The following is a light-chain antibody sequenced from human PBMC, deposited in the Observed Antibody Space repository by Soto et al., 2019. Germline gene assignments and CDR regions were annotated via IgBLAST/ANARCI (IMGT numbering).Light chain of an antibody. CDR3: QQLNRYPLT. J-gene: IGKJ4*01. Sequence: DIQMTQSPSTLSGSVGDRVTITCRASQTISSWLAWYQQTPGKAPKLLIYKASTLKSGGPLWFSGIGSGTEFTHTNSSLQPDDMATYYCQQLNRYPLTFGGGPKVDIK. V-gene: IGKV1-5*03. CDR1: QTISSW. CDR2: KAS.